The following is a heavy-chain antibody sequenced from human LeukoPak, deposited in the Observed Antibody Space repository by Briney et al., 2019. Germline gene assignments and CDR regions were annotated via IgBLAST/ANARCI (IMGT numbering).Heavy chain of an antibody. CDR2: IYPGDSDT. Sequence: GESLKISCKGSGYSFTSYWISWVRQMPGKGLEWMGIIYPGDSDTRYSPSLQGQVTISVDKSISTAYLQWSSLKASDTAMYYCARRRGYAYYDSSGYYDYWGQGTLVTVSS. CDR1: GYSFTSYW. CDR3: ARRRGYAYYDSSGYYDY. J-gene: IGHJ4*02. V-gene: IGHV5-51*01. D-gene: IGHD3-22*01.